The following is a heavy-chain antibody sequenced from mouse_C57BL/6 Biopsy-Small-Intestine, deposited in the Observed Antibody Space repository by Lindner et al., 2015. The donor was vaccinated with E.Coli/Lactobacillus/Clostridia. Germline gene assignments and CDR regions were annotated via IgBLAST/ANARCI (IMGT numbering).Heavy chain of an antibody. V-gene: IGHV1-15*01. J-gene: IGHJ2*01. Sequence: QLQESGAELVRPGASVTLSCKASGYTFTDYEMHWVKQTPVHGLEWIGAIDPETGGTAYNQKFKGKAILTADKSSSTAYMELRSLTSEDSAVYYCTRNYGSRGDYYFDYWGQGTTLTVSS. D-gene: IGHD1-1*01. CDR3: TRNYGSRGDYYFDY. CDR1: GYTFTDYE. CDR2: IDPETGGT.